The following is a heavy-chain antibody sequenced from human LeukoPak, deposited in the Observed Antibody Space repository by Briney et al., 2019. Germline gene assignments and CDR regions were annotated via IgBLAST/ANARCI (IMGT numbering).Heavy chain of an antibody. J-gene: IGHJ5*02. CDR1: GFTFDDYV. CDR3: AASIAAAGTGWFDP. CDR2: ISGDGGST. D-gene: IGHD6-13*01. V-gene: IGHV3-43*02. Sequence: PGGSLRLSCAASGFTFDDYVMHWVRQAPGKGLEWVSLISGDGGSTYYADSVKGRFTISRDSSKNSLYLQMNSLRTEDTALYYCAASIAAAGTGWFDPWGQGTLVTVSS.